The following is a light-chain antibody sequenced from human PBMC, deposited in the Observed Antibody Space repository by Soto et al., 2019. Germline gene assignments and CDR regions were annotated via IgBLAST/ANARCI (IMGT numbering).Light chain of an antibody. CDR1: QSIGRF. CDR3: KQCYMGWT. Sequence: IQRTQSPSTLSASVGDRVTITCQASQSIGRFLAGDQHQPGKDPKLLINDTSTFESGVPSRCSGTGSGTEFTFSIISLQPEDFGTYYCKQCYMGWTVGQGTKGDIK. J-gene: IGKJ1*01. V-gene: IGKV1-5*01. CDR2: DTS.